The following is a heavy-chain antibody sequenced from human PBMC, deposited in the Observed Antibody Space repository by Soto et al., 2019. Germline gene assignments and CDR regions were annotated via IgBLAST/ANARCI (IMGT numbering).Heavy chain of an antibody. J-gene: IGHJ4*02. CDR1: GFTLSSYG. D-gene: IGHD1-26*01. Sequence: GGSLRLSCAASGFTLSSYGMHWVRQAPGKGLEWVAVISYDGSNKYYADSVKGRFTISRDNSKNTLYLQVNSLRAEDTAVYYCAKDLYSGSSHPDYWGQGTLVTVSS. CDR3: AKDLYSGSSHPDY. CDR2: ISYDGSNK. V-gene: IGHV3-30*18.